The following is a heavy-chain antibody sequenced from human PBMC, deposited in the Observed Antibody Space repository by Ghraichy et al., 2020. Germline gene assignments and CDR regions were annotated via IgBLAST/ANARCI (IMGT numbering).Heavy chain of an antibody. Sequence: GGSLRLSCAASGFTVSSNYMSWVRQAPGKGLEWVSVIYSGGTKYYADSVKGRFTISRDNSKNTLYLQMNSLRTEDTAMYYCARGRDGYNWESIDYWGQGTLVTVSS. CDR2: IYSGGTK. D-gene: IGHD5-24*01. V-gene: IGHV3-66*02. CDR3: ARGRDGYNWESIDY. CDR1: GFTVSSNY. J-gene: IGHJ4*02.